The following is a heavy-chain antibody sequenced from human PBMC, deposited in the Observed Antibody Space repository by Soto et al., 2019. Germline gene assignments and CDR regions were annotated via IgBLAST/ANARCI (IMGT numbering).Heavy chain of an antibody. J-gene: IGHJ4*02. CDR1: CGSISSSSYY. Sequence: SETLSLTCTVSCGSISSSSYYWVFIRHAPGKGLEWIGSIYYSGSTYYNPSLKSRVTISVDTSKNQFSLKLSSVTAADTAVYYCARPNSGSYLFDFEYWGQGTLVTVSS. CDR3: ARPNSGSYLFDFEY. D-gene: IGHD1-26*01. V-gene: IGHV4-39*01. CDR2: IYYSGST.